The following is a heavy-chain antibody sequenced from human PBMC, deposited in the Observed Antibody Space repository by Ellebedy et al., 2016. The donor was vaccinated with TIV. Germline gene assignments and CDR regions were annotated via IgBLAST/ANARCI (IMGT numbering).Heavy chain of an antibody. CDR1: GFTFSSYG. J-gene: IGHJ4*02. D-gene: IGHD1-1*01. CDR2: IGGSGGST. CDR3: ANLRTGY. V-gene: IGHV3-23*01. Sequence: GGSLRLXXAASGFTFSSYGMHWVRQAPGKGLEWVSAIGGSGGSTYYADSVKGRFTISRDNSKNTLYLQMNSLRAEDTAVYYCANLRTGYWGQGTLVTVSS.